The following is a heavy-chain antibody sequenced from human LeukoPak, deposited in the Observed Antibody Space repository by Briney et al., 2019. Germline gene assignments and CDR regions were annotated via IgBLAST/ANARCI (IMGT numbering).Heavy chain of an antibody. CDR3: AKSATIFGVVILTPFDY. CDR2: ISYDGSNK. D-gene: IGHD3-3*01. CDR1: GSTFSGYP. J-gene: IGHJ4*02. V-gene: IGHV3-30-3*02. Sequence: GGSLRLSCAASGSTFSGYPIHWVRQAPGKGLEWVAVISYDGSNKYYADSVKGRFTISRDNSKNTLYLQMNSLRAEDTAVYYCAKSATIFGVVILTPFDYWGQGTLVTVSS.